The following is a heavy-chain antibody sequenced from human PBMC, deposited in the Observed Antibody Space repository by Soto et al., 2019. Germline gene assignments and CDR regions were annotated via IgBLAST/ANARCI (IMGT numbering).Heavy chain of an antibody. Sequence: PSETLSLTCTVSGGSISSGGYYWSWIRQHPGKGLEWIGYIYYSGSTYYNPSLKSRVTISVDTSKNQFSLKLSSVTAADTAVYYCARGYPPYYYDSSGYARDAFDIWGQGTMVTVSS. V-gene: IGHV4-31*03. CDR1: GGSISSGGYY. CDR3: ARGYPPYYYDSSGYARDAFDI. CDR2: IYYSGST. D-gene: IGHD3-22*01. J-gene: IGHJ3*02.